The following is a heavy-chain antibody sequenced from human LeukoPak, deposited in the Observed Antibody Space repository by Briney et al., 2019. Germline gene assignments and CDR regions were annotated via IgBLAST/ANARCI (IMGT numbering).Heavy chain of an antibody. CDR3: ASRLRERFDS. D-gene: IGHD5-12*01. V-gene: IGHV5-51*01. CDR2: LYPGDSDT. Sequence: GESLKISCKGSGYSFTGYWIGWVRQMPGKGLEWLGILYPGDSDTRYSPSFQGQVTISADKSISTAYLQWSSLKASDTAMYYCASRLRERFDSWGQGTLVTVSS. J-gene: IGHJ4*02. CDR1: GYSFTGYW.